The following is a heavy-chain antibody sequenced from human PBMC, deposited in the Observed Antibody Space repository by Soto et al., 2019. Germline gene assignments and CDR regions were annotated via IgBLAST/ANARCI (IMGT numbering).Heavy chain of an antibody. J-gene: IGHJ6*02. CDR1: GGTLSRYF. Sequence: SVEVSCKASGGTLSRYFITWGRQAPGQGLYWMGGIIPIFGTANYAQKFQGRVTITADESTSTAYMELSSLRSEDTAVYYCARDEPLRASSTSTQYGMDVWGQGTKVTVSS. CDR3: ARDEPLRASSTSTQYGMDV. V-gene: IGHV1-69*13. CDR2: IIPIFGTA.